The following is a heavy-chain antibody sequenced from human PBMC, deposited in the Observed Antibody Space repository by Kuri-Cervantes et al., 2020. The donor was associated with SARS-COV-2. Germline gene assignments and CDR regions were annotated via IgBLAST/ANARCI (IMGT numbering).Heavy chain of an antibody. CDR1: GYSISSGCY. CDR2: IYHSGST. Sequence: SETLSLTCAVSGYSISSGCYWGWIRQPPGKGLEWIGSIYHSGSTYYNPSLKSRVTISVDTSKNQFSLKLSSVTAADTAVYYCAGVGSALRGDFDYWGQGTLVTVSS. D-gene: IGHD3-10*01. CDR3: AGVGSALRGDFDY. J-gene: IGHJ4*02. V-gene: IGHV4-38-2*01.